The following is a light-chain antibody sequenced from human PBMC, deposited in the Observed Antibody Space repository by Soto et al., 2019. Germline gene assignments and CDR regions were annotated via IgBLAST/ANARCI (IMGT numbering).Light chain of an antibody. CDR2: DAS. Sequence: EIVLTQSPATLSLSPGGRPTLSCRAIQSVSNSLAWYQQKPGQPPRLLIYDASYRATGVPARFSGSGSETDFTLTISSLEPEDFAVYYCQQRASWPPFTFGGGTKVE. CDR3: QQRASWPPFT. CDR1: QSVSNS. J-gene: IGKJ4*01. V-gene: IGKV3-11*01.